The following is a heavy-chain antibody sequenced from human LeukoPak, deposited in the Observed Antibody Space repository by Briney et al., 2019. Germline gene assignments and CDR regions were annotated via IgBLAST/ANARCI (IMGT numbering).Heavy chain of an antibody. CDR1: GFSLSTSGVG. Sequence: SGPTLVNPTQTLTLTCTFSGFSLSTSGVGVGWIRQPPGKALEWLALIYWNDDKRYSPYLKSRLTITKDTSKNQVVLTMTNMDPVDTATYYCAQASCSSTSCYTPVGFDIWGQGTMVTVSS. D-gene: IGHD2-2*02. CDR3: AQASCSSTSCYTPVGFDI. J-gene: IGHJ3*02. V-gene: IGHV2-5*01. CDR2: IYWNDDK.